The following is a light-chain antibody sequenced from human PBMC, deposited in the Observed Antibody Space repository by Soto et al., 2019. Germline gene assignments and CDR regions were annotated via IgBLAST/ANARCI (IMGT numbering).Light chain of an antibody. V-gene: IGLV2-14*01. CDR1: SSDVGAYNY. CDR3: NSFSDRSAPWV. J-gene: IGLJ2*01. Sequence: QSALTQPASVSGSLGQSITISCTGSSSDVGAYNYVSWYQQFPGKAPKLLIYAVTNRPSGVSNRFSGSKSGNTASLTISGLEAEDEADYQCNSFSDRSAPWVFGGGTKLTVL. CDR2: AVT.